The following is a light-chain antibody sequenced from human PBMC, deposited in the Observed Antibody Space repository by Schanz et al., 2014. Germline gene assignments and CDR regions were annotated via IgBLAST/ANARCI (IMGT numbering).Light chain of an antibody. CDR3: CSYAGSSTLV. Sequence: QSVLTQPPSASGTPGQRVTISCSGSSSNIGSNTVNWYQQLPGTAPKLLIYSNNQRPSGVPDRFSGSKSGITASLTISGLQAEDEADYYCCSYAGSSTLVFGGGTKLTVL. J-gene: IGLJ2*01. CDR2: SNN. CDR1: SSNIGSNT. V-gene: IGLV1-44*01.